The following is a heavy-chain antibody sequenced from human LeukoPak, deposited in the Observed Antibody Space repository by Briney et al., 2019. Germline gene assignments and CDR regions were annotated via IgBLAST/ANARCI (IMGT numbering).Heavy chain of an antibody. CDR1: GDSVSSNSAA. V-gene: IGHV6-1*01. CDR2: TYYRSKWYN. D-gene: IGHD6-19*01. J-gene: IGHJ6*02. CDR3: AREGRGQWLVRGYYYYGMDV. Sequence: SQTLSLTCAISGDSVSSNSAAWHWIRQSPSRGLEWLGRTYYRSKWYNDYAVSVKSRITINPDTSKNQFSLQLNSVTPEDTAVYYCAREGRGQWLVRGYYYYGMDVWGQGTTVTVSS.